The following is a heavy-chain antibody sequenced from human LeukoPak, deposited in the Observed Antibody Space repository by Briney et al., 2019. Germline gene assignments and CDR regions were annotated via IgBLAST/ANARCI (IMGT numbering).Heavy chain of an antibody. J-gene: IGHJ4*02. D-gene: IGHD6-19*01. Sequence: PGGSLRLSCAASGFTFSDYYMNWVRQAPGKGLEWVSSISSSSSYIYYADSVKGQFTISRDNAKNSLYLQMNSLRAEDTAVYYCARESSSGCNDYRGQGTLVTVSS. CDR1: GFTFSDYY. V-gene: IGHV3-21*01. CDR2: ISSSSSYI. CDR3: ARESSSGCNDY.